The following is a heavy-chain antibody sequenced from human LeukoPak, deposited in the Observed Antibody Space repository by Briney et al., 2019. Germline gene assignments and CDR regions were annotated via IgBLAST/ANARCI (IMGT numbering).Heavy chain of an antibody. D-gene: IGHD2-15*01. V-gene: IGHV1-46*01. CDR1: GYTFTSYY. Sequence: GASVKVSCKASGYTFTSYYIYWVRQAPGQGLEWMGIINPGGGNTSYAQKFQGRVTMTSDMSTSTAYMELSSLRSEDTAVYYCARGPFDDTEGYCSGGSCYAWFDPWGQGTLVTVSS. CDR2: INPGGGNT. CDR3: ARGPFDDTEGYCSGGSCYAWFDP. J-gene: IGHJ5*02.